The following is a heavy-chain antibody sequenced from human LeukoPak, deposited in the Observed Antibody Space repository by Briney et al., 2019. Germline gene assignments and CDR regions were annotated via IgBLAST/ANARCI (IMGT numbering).Heavy chain of an antibody. Sequence: GGSLRLSCVVSGLSFSSHGMHWVRQAPGKGLEWVAVIWYDGSYEYEGDSVKGRFTISRDNSKNTVYLEMNSLRAEDTAVYYCARDHAQWIWLSDDMDVWGQGTTVTVSS. D-gene: IGHD5-12*01. CDR3: ARDHAQWIWLSDDMDV. CDR2: IWYDGSYE. CDR1: GLSFSSHG. V-gene: IGHV3-33*01. J-gene: IGHJ6*02.